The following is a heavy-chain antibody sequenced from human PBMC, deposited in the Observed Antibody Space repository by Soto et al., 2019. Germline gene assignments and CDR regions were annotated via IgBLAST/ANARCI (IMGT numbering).Heavy chain of an antibody. D-gene: IGHD6-13*01. CDR2: INPNSGGT. V-gene: IGHV1-2*04. CDR1: GYTFTGYY. J-gene: IGHJ6*02. Sequence: GASVKVSCKASGYTFTGYYMHWVRQAPGQGLEWMGWINPNSGGTNYAQKFQGWVTMTRDTSISTAYMELSRLRSDDTAVYYCAREQSIAAAAYVGMDVWGQGTTVTAP. CDR3: AREQSIAAAAYVGMDV.